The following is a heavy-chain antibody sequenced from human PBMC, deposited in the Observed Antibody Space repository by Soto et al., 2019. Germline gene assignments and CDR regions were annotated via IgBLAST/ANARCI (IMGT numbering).Heavy chain of an antibody. Sequence: GGSLRLSCAASGFTFSSYAMHWVRQAPGKGLEWVAVISYDGSNKYYADSVKGRFTIPRDNSKNTLYLQMNSLRAEDTAVYYCARDPRAPRYSGYEVYYYYGMDVWGQGTTVTVSS. V-gene: IGHV3-30-3*01. CDR2: ISYDGSNK. CDR1: GFTFSSYA. D-gene: IGHD5-12*01. CDR3: ARDPRAPRYSGYEVYYYYGMDV. J-gene: IGHJ6*02.